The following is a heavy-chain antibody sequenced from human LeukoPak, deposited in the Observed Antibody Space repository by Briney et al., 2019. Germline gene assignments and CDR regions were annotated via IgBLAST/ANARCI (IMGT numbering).Heavy chain of an antibody. V-gene: IGHV4-39*02. D-gene: IGHD2-8*01. CDR1: GGSISSSRYY. J-gene: IGHJ4*02. Sequence: PSETLSLTCSVSGGSISSSRYYWGWIRQPPGKGLEWIGSIFYSGSTYYNPSLKSRVSISIDTSKNQFSLKLSSVTAADTAVYYCARASREGGVSKYYFDCWGQGTLVTVSS. CDR2: IFYSGST. CDR3: ARASREGGVSKYYFDC.